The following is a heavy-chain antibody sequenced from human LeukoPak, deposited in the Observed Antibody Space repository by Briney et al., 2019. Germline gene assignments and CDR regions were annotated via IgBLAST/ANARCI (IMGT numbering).Heavy chain of an antibody. Sequence: SETLSLTCTVSGGSISSSTSGWGWYWGWIRQPPGKGLEWIGSIYYSGSTYYNPSLKGRVTISVDTSKNQFSMNLNSVTAADTAVYYCARAYYYDFYYFDYWGQGTLVTVSS. CDR2: IYYSGST. J-gene: IGHJ4*02. CDR3: ARAYYYDFYYFDY. D-gene: IGHD3-22*01. V-gene: IGHV4-39*07. CDR1: GGSISSSTSGWGWY.